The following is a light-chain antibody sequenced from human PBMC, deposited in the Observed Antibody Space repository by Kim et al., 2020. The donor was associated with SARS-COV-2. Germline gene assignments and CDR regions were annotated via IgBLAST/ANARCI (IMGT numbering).Light chain of an antibody. Sequence: QGVTISCSGSSSNIVSNYVYWYQQLPGTAPRLLIYNNNQRPSGVPDRFSGSKSGTSASLAISGLQSEDEADFFCAAWDHSMSGRYVFGPGTKVTVL. CDR2: NNN. CDR1: SSNIVSNY. V-gene: IGLV1-47*01. CDR3: AAWDHSMSGRYV. J-gene: IGLJ1*01.